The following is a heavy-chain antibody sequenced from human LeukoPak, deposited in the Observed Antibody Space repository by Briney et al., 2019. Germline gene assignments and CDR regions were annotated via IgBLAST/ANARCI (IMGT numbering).Heavy chain of an antibody. CDR1: GFTLSAYS. Sequence: GGSLRLSCTASGFTLSAYSMTWVRQAPGKGLEWVSSLRTSGTYIYYADSVRGRFAVSRDNARNSLYLQLNSLRAEDTAIYYCARDPSVAEAWWGQGTLVAVSS. D-gene: IGHD2-21*01. V-gene: IGHV3-21*01. CDR3: ARDPSVAEAW. J-gene: IGHJ4*02. CDR2: LRTSGTYI.